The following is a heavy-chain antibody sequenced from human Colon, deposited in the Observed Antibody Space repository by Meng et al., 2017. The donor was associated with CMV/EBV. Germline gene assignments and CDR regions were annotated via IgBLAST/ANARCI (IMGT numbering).Heavy chain of an antibody. Sequence: GGSLRLSCAASGFAFSSQVMNWVRQAPGKGLEWVSYISSSGSTIYYADSVKGRFTISRDNAKNSLYLQMNSLRAEDTAVYYCARDPYGKWDYWGQGTLVMSPQ. D-gene: IGHD4-17*01. CDR2: ISSSGSTI. CDR1: GFAFSSQV. V-gene: IGHV3-48*03. CDR3: ARDPYGKWDY. J-gene: IGHJ4*02.